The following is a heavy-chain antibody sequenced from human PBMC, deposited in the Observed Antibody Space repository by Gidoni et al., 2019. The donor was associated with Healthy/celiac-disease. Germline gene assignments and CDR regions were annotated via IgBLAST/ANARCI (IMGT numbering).Heavy chain of an antibody. D-gene: IGHD6-13*01. CDR2: IWYDGSNK. CDR3: ARDLRSSSWRGACGY. Sequence: QVQLVESGGGVVQPGRSLRLSCAASGFTFSSYGMHWVRQAPGKGLEWVAVIWYDGSNKDYADSVKGRFTISRDNSKNTLYLQMNSLRAEDTAVYYCARDLRSSSWRGACGYWGQGTLVTVSS. CDR1: GFTFSSYG. J-gene: IGHJ4*02. V-gene: IGHV3-33*01.